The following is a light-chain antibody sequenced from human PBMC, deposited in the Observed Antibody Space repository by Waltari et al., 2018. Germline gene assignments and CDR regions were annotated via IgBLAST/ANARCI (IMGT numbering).Light chain of an antibody. J-gene: IGLJ3*02. CDR3: QSYDDSLSGYV. CDR1: SPNLRPGHS. Sequence: QSVLTPPPSVPRAPGQTVTISCTGRSPNLRPGHSVPLVQPLPARAPRLLISNNSHRPSGVPDRISGSNSGTSASLVITGLQAEDEAEFYCQSYDDSLSGYVFGGGTKLTVL. CDR2: NNS. V-gene: IGLV1-40*01.